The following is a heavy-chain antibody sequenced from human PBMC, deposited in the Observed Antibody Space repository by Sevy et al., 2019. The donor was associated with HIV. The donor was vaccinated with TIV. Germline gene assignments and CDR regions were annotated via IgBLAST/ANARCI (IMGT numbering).Heavy chain of an antibody. V-gene: IGHV5-51*01. J-gene: IGHJ4*02. CDR3: ARGEYSNSLDY. D-gene: IGHD6-6*01. Sequence: GESLKISCKGSGYSFTSYWIGWVRQMPGKGLGWMGIIYPDDSDTRYSPSFQGQVTISAEKSISTAYLQWSSLKASDTAMYYCARGEYSNSLDYWGQGTLVTVSS. CDR2: IYPDDSDT. CDR1: GYSFTSYW.